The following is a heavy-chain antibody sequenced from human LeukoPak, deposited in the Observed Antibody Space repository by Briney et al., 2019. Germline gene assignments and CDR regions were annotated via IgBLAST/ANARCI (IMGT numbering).Heavy chain of an antibody. Sequence: PGGSLRLSCAASGFTFSSYEMNWVRQAPGKGLEWASYISSSGSTIYYADSVKGRFTISRDNAKNSLYLQMNSLRAEDTAVYYCARYCSSTSCYASDAFDIWGQGTMVTVSS. CDR2: ISSSGSTI. V-gene: IGHV3-48*03. J-gene: IGHJ3*02. CDR1: GFTFSSYE. CDR3: ARYCSSTSCYASDAFDI. D-gene: IGHD2-2*01.